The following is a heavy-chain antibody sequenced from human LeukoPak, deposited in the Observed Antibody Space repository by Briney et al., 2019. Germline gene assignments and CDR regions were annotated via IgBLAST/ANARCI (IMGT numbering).Heavy chain of an antibody. V-gene: IGHV4-39*01. CDR2: IYYSGST. D-gene: IGHD6-13*01. CDR3: AGQYSSSSDAFDI. Sequence: SETLSLTCTVSGGSISSSSYYWGWIRQPPGKGLEWIGSIYYSGSTYYNPSLKSRVTISVDTSKNQFSLKLSSVTAADTAVYYCAGQYSSSSDAFDIWGQGTVVTVSS. J-gene: IGHJ3*02. CDR1: GGSISSSSYY.